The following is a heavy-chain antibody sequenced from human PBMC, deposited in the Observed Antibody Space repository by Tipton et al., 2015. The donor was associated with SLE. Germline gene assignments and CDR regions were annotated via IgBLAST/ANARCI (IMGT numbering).Heavy chain of an antibody. J-gene: IGHJ4*02. V-gene: IGHV3-30-3*01. CDR2: ISYDGSNK. Sequence: SLRLSCAASGFTFSSYAMHWVRQAPGKGLEWVAVISYDGSNKYYADSVKGRFTISRDNSKNTLYLQMNSLRAEDTAVYYCARVHWGFDYWGQGTLVTVSS. CDR1: GFTFSSYA. D-gene: IGHD3-16*01. CDR3: ARVHWGFDY.